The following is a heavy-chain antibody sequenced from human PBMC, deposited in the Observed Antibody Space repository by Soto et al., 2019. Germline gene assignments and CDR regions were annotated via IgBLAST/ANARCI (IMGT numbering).Heavy chain of an antibody. CDR3: AREDVTMVRGVSVTDFRVPYYYYYMDV. V-gene: IGHV3-66*01. D-gene: IGHD3-10*01. Sequence: GGSLRLSCAASGFTVSSNYMSWVRQAPGKGLEWVSVIYSGCSTYYADSVKGRFTISRDNSKNTLYLQMNSLRAEDTAVYYCAREDVTMVRGVSVTDFRVPYYYYYMDVCGKATSVTVSS. CDR2: IYSGCST. J-gene: IGHJ6*03. CDR1: GFTVSSNY.